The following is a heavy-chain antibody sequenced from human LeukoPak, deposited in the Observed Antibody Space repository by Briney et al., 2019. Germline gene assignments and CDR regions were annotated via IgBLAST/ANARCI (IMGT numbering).Heavy chain of an antibody. CDR3: ARVYYNSSPVDY. V-gene: IGHV1-2*02. D-gene: IGHD3-22*01. Sequence: ASVKVSCKASGYTFTSYYMHWVRQAPGQGLEWMGWINPNSGGTNYAQKFQGRVTMTRDTSISTAYMELSRLRSDDTAVYYCARVYYNSSPVDYWGQGTLVTVSS. J-gene: IGHJ4*02. CDR2: INPNSGGT. CDR1: GYTFTSYY.